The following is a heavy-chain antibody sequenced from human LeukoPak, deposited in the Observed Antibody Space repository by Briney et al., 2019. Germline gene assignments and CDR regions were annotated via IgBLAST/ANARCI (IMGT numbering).Heavy chain of an antibody. CDR1: GFTFSSHW. D-gene: IGHD7-27*01. Sequence: PGGSLRLSCAASGFTFSSHWMAWVRQAPGKGLEWVANIKQDGSEKNYVDSEKGRFTISRDNAKNSLSLQMNSLRAEDTAVYYCARDLNWETYWGQGTLVTVSS. V-gene: IGHV3-7*01. J-gene: IGHJ4*02. CDR2: IKQDGSEK. CDR3: ARDLNWETY.